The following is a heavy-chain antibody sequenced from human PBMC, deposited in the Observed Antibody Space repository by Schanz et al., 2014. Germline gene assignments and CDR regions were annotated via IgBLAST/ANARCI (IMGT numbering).Heavy chain of an antibody. CDR2: INPNNGVT. D-gene: IGHD3-10*01. Sequence: QVQLVQSGAEVKKPGASVKVSCKASGYTFTSYSMHWVRQAPGQGLDWMGWINPNNGVTKFAQKIEGWVTMTTDTSTSTAYMELRNLRSDDTAVYYCARAKRFGDMDVWGQGTTVTVSS. J-gene: IGHJ6*02. CDR3: ARAKRFGDMDV. V-gene: IGHV1-2*04. CDR1: GYTFTSYS.